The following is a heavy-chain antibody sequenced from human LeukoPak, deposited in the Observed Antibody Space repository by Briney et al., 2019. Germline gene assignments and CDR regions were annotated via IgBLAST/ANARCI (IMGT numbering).Heavy chain of an antibody. V-gene: IGHV3-9*01. Sequence: GRSLRLSCAASGFTFDDYAMHWVRQAPGNGLEWVSGISWNSGSIGYADSVKGRFTISRDNAKNSLYLQMNSLRAEDTALYYCAKDSSGYYYLYCFDYWGQGTLVTVSS. D-gene: IGHD3-22*01. CDR3: AKDSSGYYYLYCFDY. J-gene: IGHJ4*02. CDR2: ISWNSGSI. CDR1: GFTFDDYA.